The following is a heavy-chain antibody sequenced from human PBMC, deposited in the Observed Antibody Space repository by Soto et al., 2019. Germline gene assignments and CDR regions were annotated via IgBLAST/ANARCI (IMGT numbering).Heavy chain of an antibody. J-gene: IGHJ3*01. CDR2: TYYRSKWYN. D-gene: IGHD3-10*01. Sequence: SQTLSLTCAISGDSVSSNSAAWNWIRQSPSRGLEWLGRTYYRSKWYNDYAVSVKSRITINPDTSKNQFSLQLNSVTPEDTAVYYCARELLWFGELLYFEGNDAFVHWGQGTMVTVSS. CDR1: GDSVSSNSAA. V-gene: IGHV6-1*01. CDR3: ARELLWFGELLYFEGNDAFVH.